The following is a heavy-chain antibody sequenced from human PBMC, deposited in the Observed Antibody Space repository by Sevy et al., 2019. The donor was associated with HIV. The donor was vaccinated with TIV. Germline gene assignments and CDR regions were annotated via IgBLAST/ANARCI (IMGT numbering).Heavy chain of an antibody. Sequence: GGSLRLSCAASGFTFSSYWVHWVRQAPGKGLVWVSRINSDGSSTSYADSVKGRFTISRDNAKNTLYLQMNSLRAEDTAVYYCARGKTTRGWFDPWGQGTLVTVSS. J-gene: IGHJ5*02. CDR1: GFTFSSYW. CDR2: INSDGSST. CDR3: ARGKTTRGWFDP. V-gene: IGHV3-74*01. D-gene: IGHD4-17*01.